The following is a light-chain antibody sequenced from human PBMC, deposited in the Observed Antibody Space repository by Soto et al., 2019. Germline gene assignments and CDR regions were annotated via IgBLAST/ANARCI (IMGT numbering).Light chain of an antibody. Sequence: EIVLTQSPATLSVSPGERATLSCRASQSVSSNLAGYQQKPGQAPRLLIYRASTRDTGIPARFSGSGSGTEFTLTISSLQSEDFAVYYCQQYNNWPPITFGQGTRLEI. CDR1: QSVSSN. J-gene: IGKJ5*01. CDR2: RAS. CDR3: QQYNNWPPIT. V-gene: IGKV3-15*01.